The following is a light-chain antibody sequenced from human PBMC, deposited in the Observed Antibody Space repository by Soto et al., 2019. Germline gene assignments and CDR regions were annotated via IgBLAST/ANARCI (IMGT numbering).Light chain of an antibody. CDR1: QSVTSNY. V-gene: IGKV3-20*01. J-gene: IGKJ4*01. CDR3: QQYGSSLFT. CDR2: GAS. Sequence: EIVLTQSPGTLSLSPGERATLSCRASQSVTSNYVAWYQQKPGQAPRLLIYGASSRATGIPDRFSGSGSGTDFTLTISRLEPEDFAVYYCQQYGSSLFTFGGGTKVDI.